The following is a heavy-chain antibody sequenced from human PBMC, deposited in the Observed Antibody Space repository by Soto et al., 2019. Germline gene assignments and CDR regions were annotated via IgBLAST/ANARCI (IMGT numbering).Heavy chain of an antibody. CDR3: ARVAAGTGYYYYYYGMDV. Sequence: SETLSLTCAVYGGSFSGYYWSWIRQPPGKGLEWIGEINHSGSTNYNPSLKSRVTISVDTSKNQFSLKLSSVTAADTAVYYCARVAAGTGYYYYYYGMDVWGQGTTVTVSS. CDR2: INHSGST. D-gene: IGHD6-13*01. V-gene: IGHV4-34*01. J-gene: IGHJ6*02. CDR1: GGSFSGYY.